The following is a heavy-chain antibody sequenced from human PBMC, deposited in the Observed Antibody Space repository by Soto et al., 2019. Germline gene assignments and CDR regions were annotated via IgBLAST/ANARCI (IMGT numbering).Heavy chain of an antibody. V-gene: IGHV1-69*06. CDR3: ARDGRNYDFWSGYFVHYYGMDV. CDR1: GGTFSSYS. D-gene: IGHD3-3*01. J-gene: IGHJ6*02. Sequence: GASVKVSCKASGGTFSSYSISWVRQAPGQGLECMGGIIPIFGTANYAQKFQGRVTITADKSTSTAYMELSSLRSEDTAVYYCARDGRNYDFWSGYFVHYYGMDVWGQGTTVTVSS. CDR2: IIPIFGTA.